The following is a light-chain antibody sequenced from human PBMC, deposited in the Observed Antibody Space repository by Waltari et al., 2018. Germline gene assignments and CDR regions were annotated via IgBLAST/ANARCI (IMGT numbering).Light chain of an antibody. CDR2: INSDDTH. Sequence: QLVLTQSPSASASLGASVKFTCTLSSGHSSYAIAWHKQQPEKGPRYLMKINSDDTHTKGDGIPDRFSGSSSGAERYLTISSLQSEDEADYYCQTWGTGSWVFGGGTKLTVL. V-gene: IGLV4-69*01. CDR1: SGHSSYA. CDR3: QTWGTGSWV. J-gene: IGLJ3*02.